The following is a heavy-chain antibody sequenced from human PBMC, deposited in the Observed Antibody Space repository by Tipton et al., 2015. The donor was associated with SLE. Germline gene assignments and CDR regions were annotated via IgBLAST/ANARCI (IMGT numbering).Heavy chain of an antibody. CDR2: IYYSGSS. J-gene: IGHJ6*02. D-gene: IGHD3-10*01. Sequence: TLSLTCTVSGGSISSSSYYWGWIRQPPGKGLEWIGRIYYSGSSYYNPSLKSRVTISVDTSKNQFSLKLSSVTAADTAVYYCARGSRGVGFDVWGHGTTVIVSS. V-gene: IGHV4-39*07. CDR1: GGSISSSSYY. CDR3: ARGSRGVGFDV.